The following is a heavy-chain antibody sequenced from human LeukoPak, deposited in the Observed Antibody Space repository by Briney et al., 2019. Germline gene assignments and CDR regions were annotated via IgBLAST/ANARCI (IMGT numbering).Heavy chain of an antibody. V-gene: IGHV4-59*08. D-gene: IGHD6-19*01. Sequence: SETLSLTCTVSGGSISSYYWSWIRQPLGKGLEWIGYIYYSGSTNYNPSLKSRVTISVDTSKNQFSLKLSSVTAADTAVYYCARRPRYSSGWYSVDYYYMDVWGKGTTVTVSS. CDR1: GGSISSYY. J-gene: IGHJ6*03. CDR3: ARRPRYSSGWYSVDYYYMDV. CDR2: IYYSGST.